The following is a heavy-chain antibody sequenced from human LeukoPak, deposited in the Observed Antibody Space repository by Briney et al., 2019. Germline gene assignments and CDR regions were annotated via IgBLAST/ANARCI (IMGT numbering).Heavy chain of an antibody. Sequence: ASVKVSCKASGYTFTSYGISWVRQAPGQGLEWMGWISAYNGNTNYAQKLQGRVTMTTDTSTSTAYMELRSLRSDDTAVYYCARGVYGSGIDNWFDPWGQGTLVTASS. CDR3: ARGVYGSGIDNWFDP. J-gene: IGHJ5*02. V-gene: IGHV1-18*01. D-gene: IGHD3-10*01. CDR1: GYTFTSYG. CDR2: ISAYNGNT.